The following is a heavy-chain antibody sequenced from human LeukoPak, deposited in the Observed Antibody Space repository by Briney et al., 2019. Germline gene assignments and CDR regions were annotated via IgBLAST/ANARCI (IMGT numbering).Heavy chain of an antibody. CDR2: IWYDGSNK. V-gene: IGHV3-33*01. CDR3: AREINPETGYDFWSGYNRRLDY. D-gene: IGHD3-3*01. CDR1: GFTFSSYG. Sequence: PGGSLRLSCAASGFTFSSYGTHWVRQAPGKGLEWVAVIWYDGSNKYYADSVKGRFTISRDNSKNTLYLQMNSLRAEDTAVYYCAREINPETGYDFWSGYNRRLDYWGQGTLVTVSS. J-gene: IGHJ4*02.